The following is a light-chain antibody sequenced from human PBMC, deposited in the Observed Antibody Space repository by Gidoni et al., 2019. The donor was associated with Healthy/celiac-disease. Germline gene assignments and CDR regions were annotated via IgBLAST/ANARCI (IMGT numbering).Light chain of an antibody. V-gene: IGKV1-9*01. CDR3: QQLNSYQIT. Sequence: DIQLTQSPSFLSASVGDRVTITCRASQGISSYLAWYQQKPGKAPKLLIYAASTLQSGVPSRFSGSGSGTEFTLTISSLQPEDFATYYCQQLNSYQITFGQGTRREIK. J-gene: IGKJ5*01. CDR1: QGISSY. CDR2: AAS.